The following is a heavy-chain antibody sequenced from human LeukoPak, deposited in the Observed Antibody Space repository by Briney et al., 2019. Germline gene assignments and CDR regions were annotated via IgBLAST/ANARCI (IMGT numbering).Heavy chain of an antibody. CDR3: AKAAMYYDSSGYYSGGYYFDY. CDR1: GFTFGSYW. D-gene: IGHD3-22*01. CDR2: IKEDGSQK. Sequence: PGGSLRLSCAASGFTFGSYWMTWVRQAPGKGLEWVANIKEDGSQKYYVDSVKGRFSISRDNAKNSLYLQMNSLRAEDTAVYYCAKAAMYYDSSGYYSGGYYFDYWGQGTLVTVSS. V-gene: IGHV3-7*01. J-gene: IGHJ4*02.